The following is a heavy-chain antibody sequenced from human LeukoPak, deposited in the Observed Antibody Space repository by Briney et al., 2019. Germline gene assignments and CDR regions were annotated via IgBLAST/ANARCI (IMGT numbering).Heavy chain of an antibody. V-gene: IGHV4-39*01. Sequence: SETLSLTWTVAGGSISSSSYYWGWIRQPPGKGLEWIGSIYYSGSTYYNPSLKNRVTISVDTSKNQFSLKLSSVTAADTAVYSCARRPRSDTAMVCFSYWGQGTLVTVSS. CDR3: ARRPRSDTAMVCFSY. CDR2: IYYSGST. CDR1: GGSISSSSYY. J-gene: IGHJ4*02. D-gene: IGHD5-18*01.